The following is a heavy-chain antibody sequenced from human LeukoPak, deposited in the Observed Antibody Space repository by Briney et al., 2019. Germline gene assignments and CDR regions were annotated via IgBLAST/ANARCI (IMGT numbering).Heavy chain of an antibody. V-gene: IGHV3-66*01. J-gene: IGHJ3*02. CDR3: ARAEPGAFDI. Sequence: PGGSLRLSCAASGFTVSSNYMSWVRHAPGEGLEWVSVLYSGGSTYYADSVKGRFTISRDNSKNTLYLQMNSLRAEDTAVYYCARAEPGAFDIWGQGTMVTVSS. CDR2: LYSGGST. CDR1: GFTVSSNY. D-gene: IGHD1-14*01.